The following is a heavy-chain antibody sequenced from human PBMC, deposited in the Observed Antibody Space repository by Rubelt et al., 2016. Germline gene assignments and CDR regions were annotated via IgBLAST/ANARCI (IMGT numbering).Heavy chain of an antibody. CDR1: GFTVSSNY. V-gene: IGHV3-66*01. D-gene: IGHD4-17*01. CDR3: ARDWSRRTTVTPLLGY. CDR2: IYSGGST. Sequence: VESGGGLVQPGGSLRLSCAASGFTVSSNYMSWVRQAPGKGLEWVSVIYSGGSTYYADSVKGRFTISRDNAKNTLYLQMNSLRAEDTAVYYCARDWSRRTTVTPLLGYWGQGTLVTVSS. J-gene: IGHJ4*02.